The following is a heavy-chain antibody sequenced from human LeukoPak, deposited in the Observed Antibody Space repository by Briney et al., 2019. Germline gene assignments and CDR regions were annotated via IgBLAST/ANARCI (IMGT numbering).Heavy chain of an antibody. D-gene: IGHD3-16*01. V-gene: IGHV3-21*01. Sequence: KPGGSLRLSSAASGFTFSNYSMNWVRQAPGKGLEWVSSISSRSTYIYHADSVKGRFTISRDNAKNSLFLQMNSLRAEDTAVYFCAKSTRAVMAMMDVWGKGTTVTVSS. CDR1: GFTFSNYS. CDR3: AKSTRAVMAMMDV. CDR2: ISSRSTYI. J-gene: IGHJ6*04.